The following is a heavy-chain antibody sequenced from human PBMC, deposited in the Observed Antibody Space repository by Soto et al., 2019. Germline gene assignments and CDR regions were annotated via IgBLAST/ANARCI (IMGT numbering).Heavy chain of an antibody. CDR1: GGTFSSYA. V-gene: IGHV1-69*13. CDR2: IIPIFGTA. CDR3: ARSREQLVSYYYGMDV. J-gene: IGHJ6*02. Sequence: ASVKVSCKASGGTFSSYAISWVRQAPGQGLEWMGGIIPIFGTANYAQKFQGRVTITADESTSTAYMELSSLKASDTAMYYCARSREQLVSYYYGMDVWGQGTTVTVSS. D-gene: IGHD6-6*01.